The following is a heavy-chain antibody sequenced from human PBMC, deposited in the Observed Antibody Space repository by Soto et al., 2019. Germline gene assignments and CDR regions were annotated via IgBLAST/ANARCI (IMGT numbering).Heavy chain of an antibody. D-gene: IGHD3-10*01. CDR2: VFYSGST. V-gene: IGHV4-30-4*01. J-gene: IGHJ4*02. CDR1: GGPIKTGDYY. Sequence: SETLSRTCNVSGGPIKTGDYYWNWIRQPPGKVLEWIGYVFYSGSTNYSPSLKSRAAISMDTSKNQFSLSLTSVTAADTAVYYCARAGFSYGHLLFWGQGIRVTVSS. CDR3: ARAGFSYGHLLF.